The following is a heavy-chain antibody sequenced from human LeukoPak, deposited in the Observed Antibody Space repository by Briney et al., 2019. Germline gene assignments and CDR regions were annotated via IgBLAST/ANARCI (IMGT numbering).Heavy chain of an antibody. CDR2: ITSNSATI. CDR1: GFTFSVYS. J-gene: IGHJ4*02. CDR3: ARSVGGHFDY. Sequence: GGSLRLSCAASGFTFSVYSMNWVRQPPGMGLEWVSYITSNSATIQYADSVKGRFTISRDNAKNSLSLQMNSLRDEDTAVYYCARSVGGHFDYWGQGRLVTVSS. D-gene: IGHD3-16*01. V-gene: IGHV3-48*02.